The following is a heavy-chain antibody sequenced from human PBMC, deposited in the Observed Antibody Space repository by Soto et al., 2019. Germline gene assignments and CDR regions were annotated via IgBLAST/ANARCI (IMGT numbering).Heavy chain of an antibody. CDR3: ATSFFAGKPSDYYYGMDV. D-gene: IGHD3-10*01. CDR1: GFTFSSYA. Sequence: QVQLVESGGGVVQPGRSLRLSCAASGFTFSSYAMHWVRQAPGKGLEWVAVISYDGSNKYYADSVTGRFTISRDNSKNTLYLQMNSLRAEDTAVYYCATSFFAGKPSDYYYGMDVWGQGTTVTVSS. CDR2: ISYDGSNK. V-gene: IGHV3-30-3*01. J-gene: IGHJ6*02.